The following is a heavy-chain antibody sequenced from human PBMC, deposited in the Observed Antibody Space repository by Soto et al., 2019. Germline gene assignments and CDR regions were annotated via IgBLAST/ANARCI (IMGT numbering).Heavy chain of an antibody. Sequence: GSLRLSCAASGFTFSSYSVNWVRQAPGKGLEWVSSISSSSSYIYYADSVKGRFTISRDNAKNPLYLQMNSLRAEDTAVYYCASVGGVDTEYXQHWGQGTLVTVSS. D-gene: IGHD3-10*01. CDR3: ASVGGVDTEYXQH. CDR2: ISSSSSYI. J-gene: IGHJ1*01. CDR1: GFTFSSYS. V-gene: IGHV3-21*01.